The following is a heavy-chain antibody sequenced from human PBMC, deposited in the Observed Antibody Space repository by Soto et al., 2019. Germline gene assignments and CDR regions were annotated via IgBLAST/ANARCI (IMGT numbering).Heavy chain of an antibody. CDR1: GFSFSSSV. CDR2: IVVGSGNT. Sequence: QIQLVQSGPEVKKPGTSVKVSCKASGFSFSSSVVQWVRQARGQRLEWIGWIVVGSGNTNYAQKFQERVTITRDMSTDTAYMELSSLRSEDTAVYYCAARVRDGFPPYYYYYGMDVWGQGTTVTVSS. J-gene: IGHJ6*02. V-gene: IGHV1-58*01. CDR3: AARVRDGFPPYYYYYGMDV. D-gene: IGHD3-16*02.